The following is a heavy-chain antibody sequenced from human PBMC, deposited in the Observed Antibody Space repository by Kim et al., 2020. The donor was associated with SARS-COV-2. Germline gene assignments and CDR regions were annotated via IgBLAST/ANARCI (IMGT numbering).Heavy chain of an antibody. CDR2: ITGAGDTT. J-gene: IGHJ4*01. D-gene: IGHD2-8*01. Sequence: GGSLRLSCVASGFTFSSQVMTWVRQASGKGLEWVSVITGAGDTTYYADSVNGRFTISRDTTNNPPFLKMNSLSAADTALYCLWADWRAQNGPSGDFD. CDR3: WADWRAQNGPSGDFD. V-gene: IGHV3-23*01. CDR1: GFTFSSQV.